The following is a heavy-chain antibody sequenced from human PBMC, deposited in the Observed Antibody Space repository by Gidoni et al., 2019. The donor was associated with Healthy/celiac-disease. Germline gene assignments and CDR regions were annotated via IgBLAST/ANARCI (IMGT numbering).Heavy chain of an antibody. J-gene: IGHJ4*02. CDR1: GFTLSRYV. Sequence: EVQLLESGGALVQPGVSLRIPCAASGFTLSRYVITWVRQAPGKGLGWVSYISGGGSSTYYADSVRGRFAISRDNSKNTVYLQMNSLRADDTALYYCAKNSEYNGGFMDYWGQGTLVTVSS. CDR2: ISGGGSST. D-gene: IGHD3-16*01. V-gene: IGHV3-23*01. CDR3: AKNSEYNGGFMDY.